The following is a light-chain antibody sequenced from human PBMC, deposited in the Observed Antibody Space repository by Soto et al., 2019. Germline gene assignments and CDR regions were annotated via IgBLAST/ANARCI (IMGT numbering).Light chain of an antibody. CDR1: QSISSW. J-gene: IGKJ5*01. CDR3: QQYYTCPPIT. V-gene: IGKV1-5*01. Sequence: QVTMSAATLSASVRDRVTITCRASQSISSWLAWYQQKPGKAPKLLIYDASSLESGVPSRFSGSGSGTEFTLTISTLQPDEFAVYYCQQYYTCPPITFGQVTRLEI. CDR2: DAS.